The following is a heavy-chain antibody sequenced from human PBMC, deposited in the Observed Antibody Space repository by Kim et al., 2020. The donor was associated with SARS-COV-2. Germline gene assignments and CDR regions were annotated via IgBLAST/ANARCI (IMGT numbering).Heavy chain of an antibody. J-gene: IGHJ4*01. Sequence: WGSLRLSCAASGFTFSSYAMHWVRQAPGKGLEWVAVISYDGSNKYYVDSVKGRFTISRDNSKNTVYLQMNSLRAEDTAVYYCAKDLAAVPNFQGAHYWG. CDR1: GFTFSSYA. D-gene: IGHD6-19*01. CDR2: ISYDGSNK. V-gene: IGHV3-30*18. CDR3: AKDLAAVPNFQGAHY.